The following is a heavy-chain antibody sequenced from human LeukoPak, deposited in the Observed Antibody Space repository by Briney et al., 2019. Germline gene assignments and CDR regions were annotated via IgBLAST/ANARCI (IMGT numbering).Heavy chain of an antibody. Sequence: PSETLSLTCTVSGGSISSGGYYWSWIRQPPGKGLQWIGYIYHGGSTYYNPSLKSRVTISVDRSKNQFSLKLSSVTAADTAVYYCARGVGANDAFDIWGQGTMVTVSS. CDR1: GGSISSGGYY. V-gene: IGHV4-30-2*01. CDR2: IYHGGST. CDR3: ARGVGANDAFDI. D-gene: IGHD1-26*01. J-gene: IGHJ3*02.